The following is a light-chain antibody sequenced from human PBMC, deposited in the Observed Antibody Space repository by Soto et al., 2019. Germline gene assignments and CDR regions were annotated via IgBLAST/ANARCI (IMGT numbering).Light chain of an antibody. CDR2: DDN. Sequence: NFMLTQPHSVSESPGKTVTISCTRSSGSIASNYVQWYQQRPGSSPTTVIYDDNQRPSAVPDRFSGSIDSASNSAPLTLCGLQAGGEAGFYCQSYDSSNPVVFGGGTKLTVL. V-gene: IGLV6-57*01. CDR1: SGSIASNY. J-gene: IGLJ2*01. CDR3: QSYDSSNPVV.